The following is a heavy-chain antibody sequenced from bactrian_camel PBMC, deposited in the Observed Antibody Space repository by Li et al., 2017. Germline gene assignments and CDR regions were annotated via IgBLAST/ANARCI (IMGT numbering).Heavy chain of an antibody. CDR1: DDTYSSYC. CDR3: AEDRFACLKGPNSRLDRNEYRL. Sequence: VQLVESGGGSVQNGGSLRLSCAFSDDTYSSYCMGWLRQAPGKEREGVATINRQGVTIYADSVKGRFTISKDSAKNTVYLQMKSLLPEDTAMYYCAEDRFACLKGPNSRLDRNEYRLWGQGTQVTVS. D-gene: IGHD5*01. V-gene: IGHV3S42*01. CDR2: INRQGVT. J-gene: IGHJ4*01.